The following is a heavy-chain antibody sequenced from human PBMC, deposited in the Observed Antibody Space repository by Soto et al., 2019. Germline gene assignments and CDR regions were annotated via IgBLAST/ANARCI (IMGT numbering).Heavy chain of an antibody. Sequence: SETLSLTCAVYGGSFSGYYWSWIRQPPGKGLEWIGEINHSGSTNYNPSLKSRVTISVDTSKNQFSLKLSSVTAADTAVYYCARGSYDFWSGYAWFDPWGQGTLVTVSS. V-gene: IGHV4-34*01. CDR2: INHSGST. CDR1: GGSFSGYY. D-gene: IGHD3-3*01. CDR3: ARGSYDFWSGYAWFDP. J-gene: IGHJ5*02.